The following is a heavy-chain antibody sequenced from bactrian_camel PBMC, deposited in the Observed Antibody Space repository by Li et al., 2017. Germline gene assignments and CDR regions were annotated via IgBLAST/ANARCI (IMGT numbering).Heavy chain of an antibody. CDR2: IRSDARTP. Sequence: HVQLVESGGGLVQPGGSLRLSCAASGFTFSIYSLSWIRQTPGKGLEWMSSIRSDARTPYYANSVTGRFTISRDNAKNTVYLQMNSLKPEDTAVYYCVRDLRCFVPANYWGQGTQVTVS. D-gene: IGHD3*01. CDR3: VRDLRCFVPANY. J-gene: IGHJ4*01. V-gene: IGHV3S6*01. CDR1: GFTFSIYS.